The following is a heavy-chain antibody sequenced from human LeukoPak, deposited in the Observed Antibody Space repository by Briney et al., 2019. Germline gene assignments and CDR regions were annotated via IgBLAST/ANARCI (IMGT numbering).Heavy chain of an antibody. CDR2: ISYDGSNK. CDR1: GFTFINYA. V-gene: IGHV3-30*01. D-gene: IGHD6-6*01. J-gene: IGHJ5*02. CDR3: ARGSYSSSLYNWFDP. Sequence: PGGSLRLSREASGFTFINYAMNWVRQAPGKGLEWVAVISYDGSNKYYADSVKGRFTISRDNSKNTLYLQMNSLRAEDTAVYYCARGSYSSSLYNWFDPWGQGTLVTVSS.